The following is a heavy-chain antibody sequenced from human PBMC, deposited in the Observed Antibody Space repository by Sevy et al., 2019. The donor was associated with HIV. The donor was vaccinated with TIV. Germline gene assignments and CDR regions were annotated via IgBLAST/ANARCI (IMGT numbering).Heavy chain of an antibody. CDR3: ASGMGYTGSYYYYGMDV. CDR1: GFTFSSYW. Sequence: GGSLRLSCAASGFTFSSYWMSWVRQAPGKGLEWVATIKQDGSEKYYVDSVKGRFTISRDNAKNSLYLQMRSLRAEDTAVYYCASGMGYTGSYYYYGMDVWGQGTTVTVSS. J-gene: IGHJ6*02. CDR2: IKQDGSEK. D-gene: IGHD6-13*01. V-gene: IGHV3-7*01.